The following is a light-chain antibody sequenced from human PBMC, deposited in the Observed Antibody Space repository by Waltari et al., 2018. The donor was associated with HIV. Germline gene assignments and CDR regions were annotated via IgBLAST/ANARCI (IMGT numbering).Light chain of an antibody. V-gene: IGLV3-1*01. CDR2: QDN. J-gene: IGLJ2*01. CDR1: RLEHKN. CDR3: QAWDNNSVV. Sequence: SYQLTQPPSISVTAGQTATITCSGNRLEHKNVSWYQRRPGQSPVALIFQDNKRPSGIPERFSGSNFGDTATLAISETQGDDEGEYYCQAWDNNSVVFGRGTRLTVL.